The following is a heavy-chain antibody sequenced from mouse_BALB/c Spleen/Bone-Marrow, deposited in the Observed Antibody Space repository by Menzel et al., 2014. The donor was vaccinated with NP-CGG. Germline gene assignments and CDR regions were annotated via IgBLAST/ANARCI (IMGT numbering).Heavy chain of an antibody. J-gene: IGHJ2*01. CDR3: ARSTTVKDYFDY. Sequence: VQLQQSGAELVRPGTSVKVSCKASGYAFTNYLIEWVKQRPGQGLEWIGVINPGSGGSNNNEKFKGKATLTADKSSSTAYMQLSSLTSDESAVYFCARSTTVKDYFDYWGQGTTLTVSS. V-gene: IGHV1-54*01. D-gene: IGHD1-1*01. CDR2: INPGSGGS. CDR1: GYAFTNYL.